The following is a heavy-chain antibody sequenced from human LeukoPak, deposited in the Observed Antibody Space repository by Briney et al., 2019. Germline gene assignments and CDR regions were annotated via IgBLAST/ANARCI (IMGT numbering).Heavy chain of an antibody. V-gene: IGHV2-70*04. CDR2: IDWDDDK. J-gene: IGHJ4*02. D-gene: IGHD3-22*01. CDR1: GFSLRTSGMR. CDR3: ARISAGSSGGFDY. Sequence: SGPTLLNPTPTLTLTCTFSGFSLRTSGMRVRWIRQPPGKALEWLALIDWDDDKFYSTSLKTRLTISKDTSKNQVVLTVTNMDPVDTATYYCARISAGSSGGFDYWGQGTLVTVSS.